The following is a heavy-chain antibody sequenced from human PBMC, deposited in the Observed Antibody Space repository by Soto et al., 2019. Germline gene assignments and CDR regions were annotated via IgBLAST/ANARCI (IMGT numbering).Heavy chain of an antibody. D-gene: IGHD6-19*01. Sequence: HVQLVESGGGVVQPGRSLRLSCAASGFTVTTYAMHWVRQAPGKGLEWVAVISHDGSNKYYADSVKGGFTISRDNSKNTLYLQMNSLRAEDTAVYYCARNRRERQWLDYFDYWGQGTLVTVSS. CDR3: ARNRRERQWLDYFDY. CDR2: ISHDGSNK. J-gene: IGHJ4*02. CDR1: GFTVTTYA. V-gene: IGHV3-30-3*01.